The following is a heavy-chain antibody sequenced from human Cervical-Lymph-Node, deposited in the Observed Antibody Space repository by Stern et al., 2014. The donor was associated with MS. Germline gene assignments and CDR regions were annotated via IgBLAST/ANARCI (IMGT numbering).Heavy chain of an antibody. CDR1: GFSLSTSGMS. Sequence: ITLKESGPALVKPTQTLTLTCTFSGFSLSTSGMSGSWIRQPPGKALEWLVLLDWDDAKYDSTSLKTLPTSSKDTTKNKHVHQMTNMDPVDTATYYCARTRVGGGHYFDYWGQGTLVTVSS. D-gene: IGHD3-16*01. V-gene: IGHV2-70*01. CDR2: LDWDDAK. J-gene: IGHJ4*02. CDR3: ARTRVGGGHYFDY.